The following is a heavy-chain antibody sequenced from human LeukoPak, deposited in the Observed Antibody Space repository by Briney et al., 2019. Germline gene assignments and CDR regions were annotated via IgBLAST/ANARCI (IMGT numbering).Heavy chain of an antibody. V-gene: IGHV4-31*03. D-gene: IGHD6-13*01. CDR1: GGSISSGGYY. CDR3: ARGDSSSWSYNWFDP. CDR2: IYYSGST. Sequence: SQTLSLTCTVSGGSISSGGYYWSWIRQHPGKGLEWIGYIYYSGSTYYNPSLKSRVTISVDTSKNRFSLKLSSVTAADTAVYYCARGDSSSWSYNWFDPWGQGTLVTVSS. J-gene: IGHJ5*02.